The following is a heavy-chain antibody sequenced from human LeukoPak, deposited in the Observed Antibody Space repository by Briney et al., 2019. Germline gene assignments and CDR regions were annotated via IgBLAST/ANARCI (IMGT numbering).Heavy chain of an antibody. CDR1: GDSISSGDYY. V-gene: IGHV4-61*02. CDR2: ISSSGCT. Sequence: SETLSLTCTVSGDSISSGDYYWSWIRQPAGKGLEWIGRISSSGCTKYKPSLKSRVTISVDTSKNQFSLKLSSVTAADTAVYYCARVEKVGGRYYYYYMDVWGKGTTVTISS. D-gene: IGHD3-16*01. CDR3: ARVEKVGGRYYYYYMDV. J-gene: IGHJ6*03.